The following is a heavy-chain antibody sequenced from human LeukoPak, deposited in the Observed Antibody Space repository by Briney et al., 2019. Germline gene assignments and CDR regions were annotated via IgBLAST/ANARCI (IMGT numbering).Heavy chain of an antibody. CDR3: ASQQRNDAFDI. CDR1: GYTFTSYY. J-gene: IGHJ3*02. Sequence: ASVKVSCKASGYTFTSYYMHWVRQAPGQGLEWMGIINPSGGSTSYAQKFQGRVTITADKSTSTAYMELSSLRSEDTAVYYCASQQRNDAFDIWGQGTMVTVSS. V-gene: IGHV1-46*01. CDR2: INPSGGST. D-gene: IGHD6-25*01.